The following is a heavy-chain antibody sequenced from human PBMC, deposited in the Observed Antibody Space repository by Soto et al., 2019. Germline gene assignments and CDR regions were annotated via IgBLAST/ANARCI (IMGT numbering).Heavy chain of an antibody. CDR1: GFTFSSYA. D-gene: IGHD4-17*01. V-gene: IGHV3-23*01. CDR3: ARPEYADYDPGYWYFEL. CDR2: ISGSGGGT. Sequence: EVQLLESGGGLVQPGGSLRLSCAASGFTFSSYAMTWVRQAPGKGLEWVSSISGSGGGTYYADSVKGRFTISRDNSKNTRYLQMNSLRVDDTDVHYCARPEYADYDPGYWYFELWCCGTLVTVSS. J-gene: IGHJ2*01.